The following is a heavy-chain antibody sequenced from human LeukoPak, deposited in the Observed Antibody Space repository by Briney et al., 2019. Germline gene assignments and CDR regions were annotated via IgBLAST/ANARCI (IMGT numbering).Heavy chain of an antibody. CDR3: ARSYDSSGYTLYSFDY. CDR1: GFTLSSYT. CDR2: ISSSSSYI. D-gene: IGHD3-22*01. J-gene: IGHJ4*02. Sequence: GGSLRLSCAASGFTLSSYTMNWVRQAPGKGLEWVSSISSSSSYIYYADSVKGRFAISRDNAKNSLYLQMNSLRAEDTAVYYCARSYDSSGYTLYSFDYWGQGTLVTVSS. V-gene: IGHV3-21*01.